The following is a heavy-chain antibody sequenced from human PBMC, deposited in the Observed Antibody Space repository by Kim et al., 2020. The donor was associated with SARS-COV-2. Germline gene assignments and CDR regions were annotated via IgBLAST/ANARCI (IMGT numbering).Heavy chain of an antibody. Sequence: GGSLRLSCAASGFTVSSNYMSWVRQAPGKGLEWVSVIYSGGSTYYADSGKGRFTISRHNSKNTLYLQMNSLRAEDTAVYYCAREGYSSEFDYWGQGTLVTVSS. CDR3: AREGYSSEFDY. CDR2: IYSGGST. J-gene: IGHJ4*02. V-gene: IGHV3-53*04. D-gene: IGHD3-16*02. CDR1: GFTVSSNY.